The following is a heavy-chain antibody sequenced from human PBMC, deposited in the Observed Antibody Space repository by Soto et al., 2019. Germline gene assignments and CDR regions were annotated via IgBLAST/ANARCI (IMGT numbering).Heavy chain of an antibody. D-gene: IGHD6-19*01. J-gene: IGHJ5*02. CDR2: INAGNGNT. Sequence: QVPLVQSGAEVKKPGASVKVSCKASGYTFTSYAMHWVRQAPGQRLEWMGWINAGNGNTKYSQKFQGRVTITRDTSASTAYMELSSLRSEDTAVYYCARDRRIAVAPGHWFDPWGQGTLVTVSS. CDR1: GYTFTSYA. CDR3: ARDRRIAVAPGHWFDP. V-gene: IGHV1-3*01.